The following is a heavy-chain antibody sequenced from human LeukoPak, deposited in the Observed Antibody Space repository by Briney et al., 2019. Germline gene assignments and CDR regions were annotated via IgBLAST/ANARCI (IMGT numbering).Heavy chain of an antibody. CDR1: GGSFSGYY. J-gene: IGHJ3*02. Sequence: PSETLSLTCAVYGGSFSGYYWSWIRQPPGKGLEWIGEINHSGSTNYNPSLKGRVTISVDTSKNRFSLKLSSATAADTAVYYCARGRVTWLGAFDIWGQGTMVTVSS. CDR3: ARGRVTWLGAFDI. D-gene: IGHD2-21*02. V-gene: IGHV4-34*01. CDR2: INHSGST.